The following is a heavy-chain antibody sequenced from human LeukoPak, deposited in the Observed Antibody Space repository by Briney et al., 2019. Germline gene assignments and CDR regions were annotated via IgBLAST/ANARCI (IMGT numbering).Heavy chain of an antibody. V-gene: IGHV4-59*12. CDR2: IYYSGST. Sequence: SETLSLTCTVSGGSISSYYWSWIRQPPGKGLEWIGYIYYSGSTNYNPSLKSRVTISVGTSKNQFSLKLSSVTAADTAVYYCARDLTDYYGSGSYPWDWGQGTLVTVSS. CDR1: GGSISSYY. J-gene: IGHJ4*02. D-gene: IGHD3-10*01. CDR3: ARDLTDYYGSGSYPWD.